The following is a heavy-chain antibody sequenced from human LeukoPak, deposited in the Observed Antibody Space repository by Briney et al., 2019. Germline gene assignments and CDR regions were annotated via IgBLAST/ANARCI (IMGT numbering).Heavy chain of an antibody. CDR3: ARSRGGEAY. V-gene: IGHV3-7*04. Sequence: PGGSLRLSCAASGFIFSSFWMSRVRQAPGKGLECVANIKQDGSEKYYVDSVKGRFTISRDNAKNSLYLQMNSLRAEDTAVYYCARSRGGEAYWGQGTLVTVSS. J-gene: IGHJ4*02. D-gene: IGHD3-16*01. CDR1: GFIFSSFW. CDR2: IKQDGSEK.